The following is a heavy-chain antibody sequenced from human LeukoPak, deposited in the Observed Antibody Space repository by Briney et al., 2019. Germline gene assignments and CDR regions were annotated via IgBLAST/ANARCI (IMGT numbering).Heavy chain of an antibody. D-gene: IGHD3-16*01. J-gene: IGHJ4*02. CDR1: GFTFSSYA. Sequence: GGSLRLSCAASGFTFSSYAMSWVRQAPGKGLEWVSYISSSSSYINYADSVKGRFTITRDNAKNSLYLQMNSQRVEDTAVYYCAGGRVGQFLDYWGQGTLVTVSS. CDR2: ISSSSSYI. V-gene: IGHV3-21*05. CDR3: AGGRVGQFLDY.